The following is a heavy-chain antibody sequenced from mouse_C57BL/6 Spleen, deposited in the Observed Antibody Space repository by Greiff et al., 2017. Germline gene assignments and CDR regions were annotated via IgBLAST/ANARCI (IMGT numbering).Heavy chain of an antibody. CDR2: ISGGGGNT. V-gene: IGHV5-9*01. D-gene: IGHD2-4*01. CDR1: GFTFSSYT. CDR3: ARHEGLRRGRYFDV. J-gene: IGHJ1*03. Sequence: EVKVVESGGGLVKPGGSLKLSCAASGFTFSSYTMSWVRQTPEKRLEWVATISGGGGNTYYPDSVKGRFTISRDNAKNTLYLQMSSLRSEDTALYYCARHEGLRRGRYFDVWGTGTTVTVSS.